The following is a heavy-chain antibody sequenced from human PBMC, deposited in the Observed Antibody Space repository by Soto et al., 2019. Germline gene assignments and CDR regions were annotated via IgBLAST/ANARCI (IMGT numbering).Heavy chain of an antibody. Sequence: GGSLRLSCAASGFTFSSYGMHWVRQAPGKGLEWVAVISYDGSNKYYADSVKGRFTISRDNSKNTLYLQMNSLRAEDTAVYYCAKDGYQLPRYYYYYMDVWGKGTTVTVSS. CDR3: AKDGYQLPRYYYYYMDV. V-gene: IGHV3-30*18. CDR1: GFTFSSYG. CDR2: ISYDGSNK. D-gene: IGHD2-2*01. J-gene: IGHJ6*03.